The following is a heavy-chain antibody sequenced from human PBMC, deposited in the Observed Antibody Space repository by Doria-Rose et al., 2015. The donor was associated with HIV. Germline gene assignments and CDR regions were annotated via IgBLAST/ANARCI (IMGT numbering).Heavy chain of an antibody. Sequence: QVQLVQSGTEVKKPGASVTVSCKASGYTFTNYDVTWVRQATGHGLEWMGWMNPNSTNTGYAQKFQGRVTMTRDTSISTAYMELSSLTSEDTAVYYCARGGTRWPFDYWGQGTLVTVSS. CDR3: ARGGTRWPFDY. J-gene: IGHJ4*02. V-gene: IGHV1-8*02. D-gene: IGHD4-17*01. CDR1: GYTFTNYD. CDR2: MNPNSTNT.